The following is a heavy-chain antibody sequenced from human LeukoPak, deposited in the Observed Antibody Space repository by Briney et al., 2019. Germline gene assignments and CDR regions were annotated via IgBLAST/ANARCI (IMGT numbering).Heavy chain of an antibody. CDR2: IYYSEST. Sequence: PSETLSLTCTVSGGSISSSSYYWGWIRQPPGKGLEWIGSIYYSESTSYNPSLKSRITISVDTSKNLFSLKLRFVTAADMAVYYCATSTGSSNLGFWGHGTMVTVAS. CDR3: ATSTGSSNLGF. D-gene: IGHD6-13*01. V-gene: IGHV4-39*01. CDR1: GGSISSSSYY. J-gene: IGHJ4*01.